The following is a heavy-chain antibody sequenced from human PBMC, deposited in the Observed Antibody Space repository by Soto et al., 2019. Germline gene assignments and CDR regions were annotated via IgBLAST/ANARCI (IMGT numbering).Heavy chain of an antibody. J-gene: IGHJ3*02. CDR2: IYSGGST. D-gene: IGHD3-10*01. CDR1: GFTVSSNY. CDR3: ARDFGYFSSVDSGHAFDI. V-gene: IGHV3-53*01. Sequence: EVQLVESGGGLIQPGGSLRLSCAASGFTVSSNYMSWVRQAPGKGLAWVSVIYSGGSTYYADSVKGRFTISRDYSKNTLYLQMNSLRAEDTAVYYCARDFGYFSSVDSGHAFDIWGQGKMVTVSS.